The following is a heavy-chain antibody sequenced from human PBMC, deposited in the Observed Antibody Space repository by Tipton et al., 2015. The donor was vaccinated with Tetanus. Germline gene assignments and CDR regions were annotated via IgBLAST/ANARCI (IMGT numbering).Heavy chain of an antibody. J-gene: IGHJ4*02. CDR1: GFAFSAYW. V-gene: IGHV3-74*01. CDR2: MNSDGSST. Sequence: SLRLSCAASGFAFSAYWMYWVRQAPGKGLMWVSRMNSDGSSTIYADSVKGRFTISRDNAKNTLFLQMSSLRAEDTAVYYCASAPDFWTTSFDYWGQGTLVVVSS. CDR3: ASAPDFWTTSFDY. D-gene: IGHD3-3*01.